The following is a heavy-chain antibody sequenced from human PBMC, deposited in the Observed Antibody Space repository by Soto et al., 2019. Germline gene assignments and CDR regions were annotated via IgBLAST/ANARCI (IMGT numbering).Heavy chain of an antibody. D-gene: IGHD3-10*01. V-gene: IGHV4-59*03. CDR2: VYHSWST. Sequence: XETLSLTCTVSGCSISSDYWNWLRQPPGKGLDWIGYVYHSWSTKYNSFLESLGTISGDSSKRQWSLKLRPVTAADTAGYYWARFGTSPNGNWFDRWRKRTRVTVSS. CDR1: GCSISSDY. CDR3: ARFGTSPNGNWFDR. J-gene: IGHJ5*02.